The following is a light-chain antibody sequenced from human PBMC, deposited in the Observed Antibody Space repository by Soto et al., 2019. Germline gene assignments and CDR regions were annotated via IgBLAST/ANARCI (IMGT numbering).Light chain of an antibody. Sequence: VLTQPPSASGTPGQRVTISCSGSSSNIGINTVKWYQQLPGTAPKLLIYSDDQRPSGVPDRVSGSRSGTSASLAISGLQSEDEADYYCEVWDDSLNAYVFGIGTKVTVL. CDR3: EVWDDSLNAYV. CDR1: SSNIGINT. V-gene: IGLV1-44*01. J-gene: IGLJ1*01. CDR2: SDD.